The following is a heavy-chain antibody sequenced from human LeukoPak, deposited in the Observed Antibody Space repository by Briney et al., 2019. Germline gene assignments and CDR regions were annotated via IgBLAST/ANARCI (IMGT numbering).Heavy chain of an antibody. CDR3: AREGRDSGGDCYSGQLDY. Sequence: GASVKVSCKASGGTFSSYAISWVRQAPGQGLEWMGGIIPIFGTANYAQKFQGRVTITTDESTSTAYMELSSLRSEDTAVYYCAREGRDSGGDCYSGQLDYWGQGTLVTVSS. J-gene: IGHJ4*02. V-gene: IGHV1-69*05. CDR1: GGTFSSYA. D-gene: IGHD2-21*02. CDR2: IIPIFGTA.